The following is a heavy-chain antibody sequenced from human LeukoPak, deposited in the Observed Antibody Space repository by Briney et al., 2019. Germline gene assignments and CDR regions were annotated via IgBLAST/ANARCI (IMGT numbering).Heavy chain of an antibody. CDR2: ISGSGGST. V-gene: IGHV3-23*01. Sequence: GGSLRLSCAASGFTFSSYAMSWVRQAPGKGLEWVSAISGSGGSTYYADSVKGRFTISRDNSKNTLYLQMNSLRAEDTAVYYCANKPFQIFRRSAAGTGGEDYWGQGTLVTVSS. CDR1: GFTFSSYA. J-gene: IGHJ4*02. D-gene: IGHD6-13*01. CDR3: ANKPFQIFRRSAAGTGGEDY.